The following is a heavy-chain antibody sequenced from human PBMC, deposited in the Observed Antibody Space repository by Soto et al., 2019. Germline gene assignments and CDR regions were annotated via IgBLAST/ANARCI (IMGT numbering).Heavy chain of an antibody. Sequence: SETLSLTCAVSGGSISSTIWWSWVRQPPGKGLEWIGEIFYSGATNYNPSLKRRVTISVDKSKNHLSLRLNSVTAADTAVYYCATSPGSVPGNYWGQGILVTVSS. CDR1: GGSISSTIW. CDR2: IFYSGAT. V-gene: IGHV4-4*02. D-gene: IGHD2-2*01. J-gene: IGHJ4*02. CDR3: ATSPGSVPGNY.